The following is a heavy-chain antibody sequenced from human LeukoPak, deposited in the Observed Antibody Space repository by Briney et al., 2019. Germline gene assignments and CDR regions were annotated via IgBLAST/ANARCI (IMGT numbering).Heavy chain of an antibody. CDR2: INPNSGGT. J-gene: IGHJ4*02. Sequence: GWINPNSGGTNYAQKFQGRVTMTRDTSISTAYMELSRLRSDDTAVYYCAVVDTAMDPFDYWGQGTLVTVSS. D-gene: IGHD5-18*01. V-gene: IGHV1-2*02. CDR3: AVVDTAMDPFDY.